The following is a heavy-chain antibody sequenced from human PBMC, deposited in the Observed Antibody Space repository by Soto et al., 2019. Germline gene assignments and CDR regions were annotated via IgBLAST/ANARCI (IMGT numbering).Heavy chain of an antibody. D-gene: IGHD1-1*01. Sequence: QVQLVESGGGLVKPGGSLRLSCAASGFTFSGYYMSWIRQAPGKGLECISYISSSGDRTKYADSVKGRFTISRDNAKKSLYLQMNSRRAEDTAVYYCVRETAYYFDYWGQGTLVTVSS. CDR2: ISSSGDRT. CDR3: VRETAYYFDY. J-gene: IGHJ4*02. CDR1: GFTFSGYY. V-gene: IGHV3-11*05.